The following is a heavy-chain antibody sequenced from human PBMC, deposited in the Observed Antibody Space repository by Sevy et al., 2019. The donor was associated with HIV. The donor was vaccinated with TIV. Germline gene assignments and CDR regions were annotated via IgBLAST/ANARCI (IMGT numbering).Heavy chain of an antibody. V-gene: IGHV6-1*01. J-gene: IGHJ3*02. CDR1: GDSVSSNSAV. CDR3: ARKDDSVGSFDI. CDR2: TYYRSKCYN. D-gene: IGHD3-16*01. Sequence: SQTLSLTCAISGDSVSSNSAVWNRIRQSESRGLEWLGRTYYRSKCYNDYTASVKSLITINPDTSKNQFYLQLNSVTPEDTAMYCCARKDDSVGSFDIWGQGTMVTVSS.